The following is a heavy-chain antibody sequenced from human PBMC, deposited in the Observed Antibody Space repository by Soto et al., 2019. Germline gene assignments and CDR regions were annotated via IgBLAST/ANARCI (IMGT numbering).Heavy chain of an antibody. J-gene: IGHJ6*02. CDR1: GGTFSSYA. D-gene: IGHD3-22*01. V-gene: IGHV1-69*06. Sequence: SVKVSCKASGGTFSSYAISWVRQAPGQGLEWMGGIIPIFGTANYAQKFQGRVTITADKSMSTAYMELSSLRSEDTAVYYCARDYADSSGYYYGMDVWGQGTTVTVSS. CDR2: IIPIFGTA. CDR3: ARDYADSSGYYYGMDV.